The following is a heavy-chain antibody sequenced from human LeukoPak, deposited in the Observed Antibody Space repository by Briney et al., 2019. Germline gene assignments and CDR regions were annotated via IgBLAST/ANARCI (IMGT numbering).Heavy chain of an antibody. Sequence: GGSLRLSCTPSGFTFSSYAMSWVRQAPGKGLEWVSAISGSGGSTYYADSVKGRFTISRDNSKNTLYLQMNSLRAEDTAVYYCAKLTATTVTTRGSFDYWGQGTLVTVSS. CDR2: ISGSGGST. V-gene: IGHV3-23*01. J-gene: IGHJ4*02. D-gene: IGHD4-17*01. CDR1: GFTFSSYA. CDR3: AKLTATTVTTRGSFDY.